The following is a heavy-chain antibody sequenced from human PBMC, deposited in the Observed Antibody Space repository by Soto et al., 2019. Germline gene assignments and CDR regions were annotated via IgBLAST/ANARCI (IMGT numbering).Heavy chain of an antibody. CDR2: IYNGGNT. CDR3: ARAPVGMDTISFFDY. J-gene: IGHJ4*02. CDR1: GDSVSSGDYH. D-gene: IGHD3-3*01. Sequence: PSETLSLTCTVSGDSVSSGDYHWSWIRQAPGKGLEWIGYIYNGGNTYYRPSLESRINMSLDATKNSYSLRLSSVTAADTAVYYCARAPVGMDTISFFDYWGQGKLVTISS. V-gene: IGHV4-30-4*01.